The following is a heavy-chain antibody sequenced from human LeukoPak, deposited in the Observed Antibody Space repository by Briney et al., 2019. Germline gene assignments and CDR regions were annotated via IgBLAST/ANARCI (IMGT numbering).Heavy chain of an antibody. V-gene: IGHV4-59*08. CDR2: IYYSGST. CDR3: ARHVKQGGYYYYGMDV. D-gene: IGHD3-16*01. CDR1: GASISSYY. J-gene: IGHJ6*02. Sequence: PSETLSLTCTVSGASISSYYWSWLRQPPAKGLEWIGYIYYSGSTNYDPSLKSRVTISVDTSKNQFSLKLSSVTAADTAVYYCARHVKQGGYYYYGMDVWGQGTTVTVSS.